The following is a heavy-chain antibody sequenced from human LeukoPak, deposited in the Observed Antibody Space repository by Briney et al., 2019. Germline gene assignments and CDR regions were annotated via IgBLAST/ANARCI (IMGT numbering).Heavy chain of an antibody. Sequence: SETLSLTCAVYGGSFSGYYWSWIRQPPGKGLEWIGEINHSGSTNYNPSLKSRVTISVDTSKNQFSLKLASVAAADSAVYYCARGRTDAAVAGNFDYWGQGTLVTVSS. D-gene: IGHD6-19*01. CDR2: INHSGST. V-gene: IGHV4-34*01. J-gene: IGHJ4*02. CDR1: GGSFSGYY. CDR3: ARGRTDAAVAGNFDY.